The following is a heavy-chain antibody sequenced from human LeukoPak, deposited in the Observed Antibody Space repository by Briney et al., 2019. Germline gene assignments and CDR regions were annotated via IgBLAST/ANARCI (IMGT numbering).Heavy chain of an antibody. CDR1: GYTFTGYY. J-gene: IGHJ4*02. Sequence: ASVKVSCKSSGYTFTGYYMHWVRQAPGQGLEWVGWINPKNGGSNYAQKFQGRVTMTRDTSISTAYMELSRLRSDDTAVYYCARSRIGYDFWSGYRTPGDFDYWGQGTLVTVSS. CDR3: ARSRIGYDFWSGYRTPGDFDY. V-gene: IGHV1-2*02. CDR2: INPKNGGS. D-gene: IGHD3-3*01.